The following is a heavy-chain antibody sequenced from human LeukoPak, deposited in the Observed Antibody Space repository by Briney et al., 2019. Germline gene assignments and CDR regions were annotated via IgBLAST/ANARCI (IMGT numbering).Heavy chain of an antibody. V-gene: IGHV1-45*02. D-gene: IGHD2-15*01. CDR3: AGVAQNAFDI. J-gene: IGHJ3*02. CDR1: GYTFTGYY. CDR2: ITPFNGNT. Sequence: GASVKVSCKASGYTFTGYYMHWVRQAPGQGLEWMGWITPFNGNTNYAQKFQDRVIITRDRSMSTAYMELSSLRSEDTAMYYCAGVAQNAFDIWGQGTTVTVSS.